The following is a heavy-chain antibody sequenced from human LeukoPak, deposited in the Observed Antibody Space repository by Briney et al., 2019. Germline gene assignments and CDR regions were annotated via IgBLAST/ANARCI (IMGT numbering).Heavy chain of an antibody. V-gene: IGHV4-34*01. CDR3: ARTLKQLDVGRAFDI. Sequence: SETLSLTCAVYGGSFSGHYWSWIRQPPGKGLEWIGEIYHSGSTNYNPSLKSRVTISVDTSKNQFSLKLSSVTAADTAVYYCARTLKQLDVGRAFDIWGQGTMVTVSS. J-gene: IGHJ3*02. CDR2: IYHSGST. CDR1: GGSFSGHY. D-gene: IGHD6-6*01.